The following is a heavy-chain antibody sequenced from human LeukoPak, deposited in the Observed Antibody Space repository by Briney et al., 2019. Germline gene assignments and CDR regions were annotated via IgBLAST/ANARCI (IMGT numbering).Heavy chain of an antibody. Sequence: GGSLSLSCAASGFTVSSNYLSWVRQAPGKGLEWVSVLYSGGTTYYADSVKGRFTISRDNSKNTLYLQMNSLRAEDTAVYYCARDSAEWEPLVANWFDPWGQGTLVTVSS. CDR3: ARDSAEWEPLVANWFDP. CDR2: LYSGGTT. D-gene: IGHD1-26*01. J-gene: IGHJ5*02. V-gene: IGHV3-66*01. CDR1: GFTVSSNY.